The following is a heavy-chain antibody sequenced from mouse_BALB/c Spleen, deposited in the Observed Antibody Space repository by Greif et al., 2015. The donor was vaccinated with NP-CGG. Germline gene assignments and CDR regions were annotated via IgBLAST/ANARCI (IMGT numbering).Heavy chain of an antibody. Sequence: LEESGAELAKPGASVKMSCKASGYTFTSYWMHWVKQRPGQGLEWIGYINPTTGYTEYNQKFKDKATLTADKSSSTAYMQLSSLTSEDSAVYYCARSVLPGYFDVWGAGTTVTVSS. D-gene: IGHD1-1*01. J-gene: IGHJ1*01. CDR2: INPTTGYT. CDR3: ARSVLPGYFDV. CDR1: GYTFTSYW. V-gene: IGHV1-7*01.